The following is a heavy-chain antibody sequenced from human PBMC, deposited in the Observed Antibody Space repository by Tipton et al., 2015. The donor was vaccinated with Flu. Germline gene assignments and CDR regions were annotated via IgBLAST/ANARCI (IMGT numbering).Heavy chain of an antibody. Sequence: AVSGFTVSSNYMSWVRQAPGKGLEWVSVIYSGGSTYYADSVKGRFTISRDNSKNTLYLQMNSLRAEDTAVYYCAREQFDAFDIWGQGTMVTVSS. D-gene: IGHD6-19*01. CDR2: IYSGGST. V-gene: IGHV3-53*01. J-gene: IGHJ3*02. CDR1: GFTVSSNY. CDR3: AREQFDAFDI.